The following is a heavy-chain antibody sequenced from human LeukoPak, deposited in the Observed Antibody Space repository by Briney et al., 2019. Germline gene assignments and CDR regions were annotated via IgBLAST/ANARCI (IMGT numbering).Heavy chain of an antibody. J-gene: IGHJ5*02. CDR3: ARAIVAPPPFWFDP. D-gene: IGHD2-15*01. V-gene: IGHV4-34*01. Sequence: SETLSLTCAVYGGSFSGYYWSWIRQPPGKGLEWIGEINHSGSTNYNPSLKSRVTISVDTSKNQFSLKLSSVTAADTAVYYCARAIVAPPPFWFDPWGPGTLVTVSS. CDR1: GGSFSGYY. CDR2: INHSGST.